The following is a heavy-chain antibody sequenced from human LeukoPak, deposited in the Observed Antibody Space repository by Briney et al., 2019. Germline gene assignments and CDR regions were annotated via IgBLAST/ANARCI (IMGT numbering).Heavy chain of an antibody. CDR3: ARGLTTITPLSYSAFDI. Sequence: GGSLRLSCAASGFTFSSYAMSWVRQAPGKGLEWVSAISGSGGSTYYADSVKGRFTISRDNSKNTLYLQMNSLRAEDTAVYYCARGLTTITPLSYSAFDIWGQGTMVTVSS. J-gene: IGHJ3*02. CDR2: ISGSGGST. V-gene: IGHV3-23*01. CDR1: GFTFSSYA. D-gene: IGHD1-26*01.